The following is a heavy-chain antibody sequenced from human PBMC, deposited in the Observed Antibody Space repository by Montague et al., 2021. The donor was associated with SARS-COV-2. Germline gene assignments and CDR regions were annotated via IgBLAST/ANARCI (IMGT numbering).Heavy chain of an antibody. Sequence: TLSLTCRVSGASIDTGNHYWTWIRQSAGQGLEWIGNIYNSGPTNYNPSLKSRVTISLDRAKNHFSLLLSSVTAADTATYYCGRDSVSYGLDVWSQGTTVTVSS. CDR1: GASIDTGNHY. CDR2: IYNSGPT. V-gene: IGHV4-61*09. CDR3: GRDSVSYGLDV. J-gene: IGHJ6*02. D-gene: IGHD3-16*01.